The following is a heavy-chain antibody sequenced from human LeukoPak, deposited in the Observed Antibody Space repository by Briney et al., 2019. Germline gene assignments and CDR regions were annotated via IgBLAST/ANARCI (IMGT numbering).Heavy chain of an antibody. D-gene: IGHD2-15*01. CDR2: MSYSGNT. CDR1: GGSISTSSYY. Sequence: PSETLSLTCTVSGGSISTSSYYWGWIRQPPGRGLEWIGTMSYSGNTYYNPSLKSRVTISLDTSNNQFSLKLTSVTAADTAMYYCARESYCSGGSCYLTASAYWGQGTQVTVSS. J-gene: IGHJ4*02. CDR3: ARESYCSGGSCYLTASAY. V-gene: IGHV4-39*07.